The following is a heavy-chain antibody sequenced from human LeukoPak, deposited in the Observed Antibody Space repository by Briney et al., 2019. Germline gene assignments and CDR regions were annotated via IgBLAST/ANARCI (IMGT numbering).Heavy chain of an antibody. Sequence: GGSLRLSCAASGFTFSSYSMNWVRQAPGKGLEWVSYISSSSSTIYYADSVKGRFTISRDNAKNSLYLQMNSLRAEDTAVYYCARADIVVVPAACDYWGQGTLVTVSS. V-gene: IGHV3-48*01. CDR1: GFTFSSYS. D-gene: IGHD2-2*01. CDR2: ISSSSSTI. J-gene: IGHJ4*02. CDR3: ARADIVVVPAACDY.